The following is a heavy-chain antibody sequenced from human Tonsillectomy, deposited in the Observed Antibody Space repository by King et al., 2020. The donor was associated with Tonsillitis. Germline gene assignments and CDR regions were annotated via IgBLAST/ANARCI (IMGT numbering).Heavy chain of an antibody. J-gene: IGHJ6*02. Sequence: VQLQESGPGLVKPSQTLSLTCTVSGGSISSGDYYWSWIRQPPGKGLEWIGYIYYSGSTYYNPSLKSRVTISVDTSKNQFSLKLSSVTAADAAVYNCAAVSLRGADGGLYYYGMDVWGQGTTVTVSS. D-gene: IGHD3-10*01. CDR3: AAVSLRGADGGLYYYGMDV. CDR2: IYYSGST. V-gene: IGHV4-30-4*01. CDR1: GGSISSGDYY.